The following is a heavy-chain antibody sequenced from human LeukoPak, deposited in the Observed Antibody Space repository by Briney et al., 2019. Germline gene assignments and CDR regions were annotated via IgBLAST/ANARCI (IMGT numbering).Heavy chain of an antibody. V-gene: IGHV3-11*01. J-gene: IGHJ4*02. CDR1: GFTFSDYY. CDR2: ISSSGSTI. CDR3: ARMGGYYDSSGYYLEVDY. Sequence: GGSLRLSCAASGFTFSDYYMSWIGQAPGKGLDGVSYISSSGSTIYYADTVQGRFTIPRDNAKNSLYLQMNSLRAEDTAVYYCARMGGYYDSSGYYLEVDYWGQGTLVTVSS. D-gene: IGHD3-22*01.